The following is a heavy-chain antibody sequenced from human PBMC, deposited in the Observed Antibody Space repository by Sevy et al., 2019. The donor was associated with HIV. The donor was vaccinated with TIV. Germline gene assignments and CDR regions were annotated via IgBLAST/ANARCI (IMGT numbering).Heavy chain of an antibody. V-gene: IGHV4-30-2*01. J-gene: IGHJ5*02. CDR3: ARGAYCSGGSCYSGEFDP. Sequence: SQTFSLTCAVSGGSISSGGYSWSWIRQPPGKGLEWIGYIYHSGSTYYNPSLKSRVTISVDRSKNQFSLKLSSVTAADTAVYYCARGAYCSGGSCYSGEFDPWGQGTLVTVS. CDR1: GGSISSGGYS. D-gene: IGHD2-15*01. CDR2: IYHSGST.